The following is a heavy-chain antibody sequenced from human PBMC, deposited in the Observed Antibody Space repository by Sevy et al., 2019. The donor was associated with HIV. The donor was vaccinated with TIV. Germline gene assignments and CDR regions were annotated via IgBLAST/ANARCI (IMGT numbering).Heavy chain of an antibody. CDR3: TTLPSLSFAMMVVAGGGMDV. V-gene: IGHV3-15*01. J-gene: IGHJ6*02. Sequence: GGSLRLSCLASGFTFSDPWMSWVRQAPGKGLEWVGRIKSKADGGTTDYAAPVKGRFTISRDDSKNTLYLQMESLQTGDTAVYYCTTLPSLSFAMMVVAGGGMDVWGQGTTVTVSS. CDR1: GFTFSDPW. CDR2: IKSKADGGTT. D-gene: IGHD3-22*01.